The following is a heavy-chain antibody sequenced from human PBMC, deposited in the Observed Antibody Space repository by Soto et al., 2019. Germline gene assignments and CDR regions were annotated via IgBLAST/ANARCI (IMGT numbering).Heavy chain of an antibody. CDR2: IYYTGTT. J-gene: IGHJ4*02. Sequence: QVQLQESGPGLVKPSETLSLTCTVSGGPISGGDYYWTWIRQSPGKGLEWIGNIYYTGTTYYNPSLKSRVTISVDMSNNQFSLSLNSVTATDTAVYYCARGMGMIRRHDSWGQGTLVIVST. CDR3: ARGMGMIRRHDS. D-gene: IGHD3-22*01. V-gene: IGHV4-30-4*01. CDR1: GGPISGGDYY.